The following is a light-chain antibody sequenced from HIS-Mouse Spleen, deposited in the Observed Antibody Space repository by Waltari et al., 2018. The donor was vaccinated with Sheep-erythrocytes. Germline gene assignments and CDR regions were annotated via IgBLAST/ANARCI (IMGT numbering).Light chain of an antibody. CDR2: EGS. V-gene: IGLV2-23*01. CDR3: CSYAGSSTPWV. Sequence: QSALTQPASVSGSPGPSITISCSGPSSDVGSSNLLSWYQQHPGKAPKLMIYEGSKRPSGVSNRFSGSKSGNTASLTISGLQAEDEADYYCCSYAGSSTPWVFGGGTKLTVL. J-gene: IGLJ3*02. CDR1: SSDVGSSNL.